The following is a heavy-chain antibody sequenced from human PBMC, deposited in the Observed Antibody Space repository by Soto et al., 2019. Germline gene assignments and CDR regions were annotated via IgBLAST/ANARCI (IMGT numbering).Heavy chain of an antibody. Sequence: EVQLLESGGGLVQPGGSLRLSCAASGFTFNNYAMTWVRQAPGKGLEWVSAISGGGDTTSYADSVKGRFTVSGDGSMNSLYLQMSSVRAEDTALYYCAKGRGGSGSLTPRVDFWGQGTLGTVSS. CDR2: ISGGGDTT. D-gene: IGHD3-10*01. CDR1: GFTFNNYA. V-gene: IGHV3-23*01. CDR3: AKGRGGSGSLTPRVDF. J-gene: IGHJ4*02.